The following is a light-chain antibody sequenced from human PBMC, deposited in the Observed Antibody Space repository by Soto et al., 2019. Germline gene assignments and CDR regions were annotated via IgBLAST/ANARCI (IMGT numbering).Light chain of an antibody. CDR2: GNS. J-gene: IGLJ3*02. CDR1: SSNIGAGYD. Sequence: QSVLTQPPSVSGAPGQRVTISCTGSSSNIGAGYDVHWYQQLPGTAPKLLIYGNSNRPSGVPDRFSGSKSGTSASLAITGLHAEEESNYHCQSYDSSLSGSVFGGGTQLPLL. CDR3: QSYDSSLSGSV. V-gene: IGLV1-40*01.